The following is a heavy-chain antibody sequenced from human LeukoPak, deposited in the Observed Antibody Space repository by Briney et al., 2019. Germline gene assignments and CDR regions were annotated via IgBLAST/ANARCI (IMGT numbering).Heavy chain of an antibody. J-gene: IGHJ6*02. D-gene: IGHD3-3*01. V-gene: IGHV3-21*01. CDR1: GFTFSSYS. CDR3: ARVATEYYDFWSGYFVSYGMDV. Sequence: GGSLRPSCAASGFTFSSYSMNWVRQAPGKGLEWVSSISSSSSYIYYADSVKGRFTISRDNAKNSLYLQMNSLRAEDTAVYYCARVATEYYDFWSGYFVSYGMDVWGQGTTVTVSS. CDR2: ISSSSSYI.